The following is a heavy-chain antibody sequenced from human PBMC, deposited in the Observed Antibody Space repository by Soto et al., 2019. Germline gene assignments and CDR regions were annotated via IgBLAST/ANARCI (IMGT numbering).Heavy chain of an antibody. D-gene: IGHD2-2*01. CDR1: GGSISSYY. J-gene: IGHJ4*02. Sequence: SETLSLTCTVSGGSISSYYWSWIRQPPGKGMEWIGYIYYSGSTNYNPCLKSRVTISVDTSKNQFSLKLSSVTAADTAVYYCARSAAMIFYFDYWGQGTLVTVFS. V-gene: IGHV4-59*01. CDR2: IYYSGST. CDR3: ARSAAMIFYFDY.